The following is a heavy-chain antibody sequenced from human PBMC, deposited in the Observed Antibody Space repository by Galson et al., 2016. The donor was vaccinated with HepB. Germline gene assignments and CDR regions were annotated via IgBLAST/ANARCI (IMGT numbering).Heavy chain of an antibody. CDR3: ARDLSGRSGLDY. D-gene: IGHD3-10*01. CDR1: GFSFSNYD. V-gene: IGHV3-13*01. J-gene: IGHJ4*02. CDR2: IYTAGDT. Sequence: SLRLSCAASGFSFSNYDMYWVRQAPGKGLEWVSSIYTAGDTYYEDSVKGRFTISRDNSKNTLYLQMNSLRAEDTAVYYCARDLSGRSGLDYWGQGTLVTVPS.